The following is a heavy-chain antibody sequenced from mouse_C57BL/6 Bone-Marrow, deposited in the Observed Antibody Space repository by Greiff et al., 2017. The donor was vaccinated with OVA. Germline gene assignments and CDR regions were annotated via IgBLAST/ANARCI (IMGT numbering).Heavy chain of an antibody. Sequence: EVQLQESGAELVRPGASVKLSCTASGFNIKDDYMHWVKQRPEQGLEWIGWIDPENGDTEYASKFQGKATITADTSSNTAYLQLSSLTSEDTAVYYCTTRDTTVVGGYWGQGTTLTVSS. CDR3: TTRDTTVVGGY. CDR1: GFNIKDDY. V-gene: IGHV14-4*01. D-gene: IGHD1-1*01. CDR2: IDPENGDT. J-gene: IGHJ2*01.